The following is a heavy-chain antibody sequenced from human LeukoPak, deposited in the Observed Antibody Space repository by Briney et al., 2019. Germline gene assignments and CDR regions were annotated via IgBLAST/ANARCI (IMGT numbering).Heavy chain of an antibody. J-gene: IGHJ4*02. V-gene: IGHV4-39*01. CDR2: LYYNGST. Sequence: SETLSLTCTVSGGSIRSSTYYWAWIRQPPRKGLEWIGTLYYNGSTYLNPSLKSRVTISVDTSRNHFSLSLNSVTAADTATYYCARHPRDDYGGFGLDSWGQGILVSVYS. D-gene: IGHD4-23*01. CDR1: GGSIRSSTYY. CDR3: ARHPRDDYGGFGLDS.